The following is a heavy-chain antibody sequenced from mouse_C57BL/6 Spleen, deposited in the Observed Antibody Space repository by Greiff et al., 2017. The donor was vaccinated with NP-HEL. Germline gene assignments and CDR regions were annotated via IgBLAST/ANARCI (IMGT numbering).Heavy chain of an antibody. J-gene: IGHJ3*01. V-gene: IGHV5-4*01. CDR1: GFTFSSYA. CDR2: ISDGGSYT. CDR3: ARGDWFAY. Sequence: EVQVVESGGGLVKPGGSLKLSCAASGFTFSSYAMSWVRQTPEKRLEWVATISDGGSYTYYPDNVKGRFTISRDNAKNNLYLQMSHLKSEDTAMYYCARGDWFAYWGQGTLVTVSA.